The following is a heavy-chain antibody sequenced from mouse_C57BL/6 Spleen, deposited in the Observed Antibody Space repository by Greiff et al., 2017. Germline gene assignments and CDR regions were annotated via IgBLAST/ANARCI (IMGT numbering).Heavy chain of an antibody. J-gene: IGHJ1*03. V-gene: IGHV5-16*01. CDR3: AREGGLRGYWYFDV. CDR2: INYDGSST. CDR1: GFTFSDYY. Sequence: DVMLVESEGGLVQPGSSMKLSCTASGFTFSDYYMAWVRQVPEKGLEWVANINYDGSSTYYLDSLKSRFIISRDNAKNILYLQMSSLKSEDTATYYCAREGGLRGYWYFDVWGTGTTVTVAS.